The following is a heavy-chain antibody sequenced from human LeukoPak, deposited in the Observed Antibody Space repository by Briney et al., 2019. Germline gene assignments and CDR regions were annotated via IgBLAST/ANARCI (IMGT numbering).Heavy chain of an antibody. D-gene: IGHD3-3*01. CDR2: IYYSGST. CDR1: GGSISSYF. J-gene: IGHJ4*02. V-gene: IGHV4-59*01. Sequence: SETLSLTCTDSGGSISSYFWSWIRQPAGKGLEWIGYIYYSGSTNYNPSLKSRVTISVDTFKNQFSLKLSSVTAADTAVYYCARHRRLGVAPLDYWGQGTLVTVSS. CDR3: ARHRRLGVAPLDY.